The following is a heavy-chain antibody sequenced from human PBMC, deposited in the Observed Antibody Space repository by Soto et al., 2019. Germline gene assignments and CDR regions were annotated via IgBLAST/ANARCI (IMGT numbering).Heavy chain of an antibody. CDR1: GGSISKSSYY. CDR2: IYYSGST. V-gene: IGHV4-39*01. D-gene: IGHD3-3*01. CDR3: ARAGEDDFWSGYYLRGYYYYMDV. Sequence: SETLSLTCTVSGGSISKSSYYWSWIRQPPGKGLEWIGSIYYSGSTYYNPSLKSRVTISVDTSKNQFSLKLSSVTAADTAVYYCARAGEDDFWSGYYLRGYYYYMDVWGKGTTVTVSS. J-gene: IGHJ6*03.